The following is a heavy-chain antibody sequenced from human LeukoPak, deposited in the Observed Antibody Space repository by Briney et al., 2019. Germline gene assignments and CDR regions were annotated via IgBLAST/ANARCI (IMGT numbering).Heavy chain of an antibody. CDR3: ARDWADSSGSYPNDPGDGAFDI. V-gene: IGHV1-8*01. J-gene: IGHJ3*02. CDR1: GYTFTSYD. CDR2: MNLNSGNT. D-gene: IGHD3-22*01. Sequence: ASVKVSCKASGYTFTSYDINWVRQATGQGLEWMGWMNLNSGNTGYAQKFQGGVTMTRNTSISTAYMELSSLRSEDTAVYYCARDWADSSGSYPNDPGDGAFDIWGQGTMVTVSS.